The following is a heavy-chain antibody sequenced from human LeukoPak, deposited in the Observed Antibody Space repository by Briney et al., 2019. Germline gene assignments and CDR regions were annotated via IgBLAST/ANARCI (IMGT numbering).Heavy chain of an antibody. CDR3: ARDRATVNAFDI. D-gene: IGHD4-17*01. CDR1: GGSISSSSYY. CDR2: IYYSGST. Sequence: SETLSLTCIVSGGSISSSSYYWGWIRQPPGKGLEWIGSIYYSGSTYYNPSLKSRVTISVDTSKNQFSLKLSSVTAADTAVYYCARDRATVNAFDIWGQGTMVTVSS. V-gene: IGHV4-39*07. J-gene: IGHJ3*02.